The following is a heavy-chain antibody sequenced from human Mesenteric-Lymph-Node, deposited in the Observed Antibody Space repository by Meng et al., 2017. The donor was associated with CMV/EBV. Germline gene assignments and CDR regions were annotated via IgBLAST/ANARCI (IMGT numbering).Heavy chain of an antibody. V-gene: IGHV3-7*04. CDR1: GFTFSSSW. CDR3: ARGQIDYDSSGYYY. CDR2: IKQDGTEK. J-gene: IGHJ4*02. D-gene: IGHD3-22*01. Sequence: GESLKISCAASGFTFSSSWMSWVRQAPGKGLEWVANIKQDGTEKHYVDSVKGRFTISRDNAKNSLYLQMNSLRAEDTAVYYCARGQIDYDSSGYYYWGQGTLVTVSS.